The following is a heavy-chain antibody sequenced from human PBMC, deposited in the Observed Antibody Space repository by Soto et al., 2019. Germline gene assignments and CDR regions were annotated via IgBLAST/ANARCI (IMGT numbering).Heavy chain of an antibody. Sequence: PGGSLRLSCAASGFTFSSYAMSWVRQAPGKGLEWVSAISGSGGSTYYADSVKGRFTISRDNSKNTLYLQMNSLRAEDTAVYYCAKDRAHIVVVTAVGGNDYWGQGTLVTSPQ. CDR2: ISGSGGST. CDR3: AKDRAHIVVVTAVGGNDY. J-gene: IGHJ4*02. CDR1: GFTFSSYA. D-gene: IGHD2-21*02. V-gene: IGHV3-23*01.